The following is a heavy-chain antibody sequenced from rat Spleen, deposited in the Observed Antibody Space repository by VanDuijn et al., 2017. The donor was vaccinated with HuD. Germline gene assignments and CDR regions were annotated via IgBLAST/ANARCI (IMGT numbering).Heavy chain of an antibody. Sequence: EVQLVESGGGLVQPGRSLKLSCTASGFTFSDYNMAWVRQAPKKGLDWVATIIYDGSRTYYRDSVKGRFTISRDNAKSTQYLQMDSLRSEDTATYYCTIRDGGFPGWGQGTLVTVSS. D-gene: IGHD1-11*01. V-gene: IGHV5S10*01. CDR2: IIYDGSRT. J-gene: IGHJ3*01. CDR1: GFTFSDYN. CDR3: TIRDGGFPG.